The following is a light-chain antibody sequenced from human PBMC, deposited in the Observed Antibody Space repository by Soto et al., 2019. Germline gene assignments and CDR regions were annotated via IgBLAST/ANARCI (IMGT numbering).Light chain of an antibody. CDR2: AAS. Sequence: IQLTQSPSSLSASVGDRVTITCRASQDIASYLAWYPHKPGEAPKLLIYAASTLYGGVPSMFGCSGAGTDCARTITSLQAEDVETDYCQQSYNSTFNFGPGTKVDIK. CDR1: QDIASY. V-gene: IGKV1-9*01. J-gene: IGKJ3*01. CDR3: QQSYNSTFN.